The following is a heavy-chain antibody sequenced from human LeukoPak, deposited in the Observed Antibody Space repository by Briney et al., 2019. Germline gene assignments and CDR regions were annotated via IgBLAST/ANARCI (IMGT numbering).Heavy chain of an antibody. CDR2: IYSDGSRT. J-gene: IGHJ3*02. D-gene: IGHD1-26*01. CDR1: GFTLSSNW. V-gene: IGHV3-74*01. CDR3: TRSGRGGAFDI. Sequence: GGSLRLSCAGSGFTLSSNWMHWVRQAPGKGLVWVSRIYSDGSRTNYADSVKGRFTISGDNAKNTQYLQMNSLRAEDTAVYYCTRSGRGGAFDIWGQGTMVTVSS.